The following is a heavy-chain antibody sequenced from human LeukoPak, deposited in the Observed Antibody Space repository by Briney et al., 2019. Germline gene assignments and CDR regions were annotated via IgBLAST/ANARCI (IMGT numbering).Heavy chain of an antibody. Sequence: ASVKVSCKASGHIFTSYGITWVRQAPGQGLEWMGRISTYNDKTVFAEKFQGRLTMTTDTTTAYMTLRKLRSDDTAVYYRARSGSSSWSSLFDYWGQGSLVTVS. CDR2: ISTYNDKT. J-gene: IGHJ4*02. D-gene: IGHD6-13*01. V-gene: IGHV1-18*01. CDR3: ARSGSSSWSSLFDY. CDR1: GHIFTSYG.